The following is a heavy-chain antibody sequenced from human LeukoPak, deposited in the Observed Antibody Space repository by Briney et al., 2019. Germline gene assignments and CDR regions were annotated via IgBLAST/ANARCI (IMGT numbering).Heavy chain of an antibody. CDR3: ARADLDAFDI. J-gene: IGHJ3*02. CDR2: IYSGGST. Sequence: GGSLRLSCAASGFTVSSNYMSWVRRAPGKGLEWVSVIYSGGSTYYADSVKGRFTISRDNSKNTLYLQMNSLRAEDTAVYYCARADLDAFDIWGQGTMVTVSS. V-gene: IGHV3-66*01. CDR1: GFTVSSNY.